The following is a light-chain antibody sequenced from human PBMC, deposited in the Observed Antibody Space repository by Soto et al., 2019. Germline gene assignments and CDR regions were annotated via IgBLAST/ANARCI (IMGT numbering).Light chain of an antibody. J-gene: IGKJ3*01. CDR3: QQYGSSLFT. CDR1: QSVSSSY. CDR2: GAS. V-gene: IGKV3-20*01. Sequence: ELVLTQSPGTLSLSPGERATLSCRASQSVSSSYLAWYQQKPGQAPRLLIYGASSRDTGIPDRFSGSGCGTGFTLTISRLEPEDFAVYYCQQYGSSLFTFGPGTKVDIK.